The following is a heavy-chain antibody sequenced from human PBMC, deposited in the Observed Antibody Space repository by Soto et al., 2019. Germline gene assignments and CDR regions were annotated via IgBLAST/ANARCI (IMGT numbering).Heavy chain of an antibody. Sequence: SVKVSCKASGGTFSSYTISWVRQAPGQGLEWMGGIIPIFGTANYAQKFQGRVTITADKSTSTAYMELSSPRSEDTAVYYCARNKIRGAMVLWYFDLWGRGTLVTVSS. J-gene: IGHJ2*01. D-gene: IGHD3-10*01. CDR2: IIPIFGTA. CDR1: GGTFSSYT. CDR3: ARNKIRGAMVLWYFDL. V-gene: IGHV1-69*06.